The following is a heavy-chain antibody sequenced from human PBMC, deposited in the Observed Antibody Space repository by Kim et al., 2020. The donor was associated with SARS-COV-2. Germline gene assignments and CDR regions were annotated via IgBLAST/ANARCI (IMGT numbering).Heavy chain of an antibody. CDR3: AKDRATVTTWQLDY. D-gene: IGHD4-17*01. J-gene: IGHJ4*02. V-gene: IGHV3-23*01. Sequence: GGSLRLSCAASGFAVSNYSMSWVRQAPGKGLEWVSGISGSGSATYYADSVKGRFTISRDNSKNTLYLQMNSLRAEDTAAYYCAKDRATVTTWQLDYWGQGTLVTVSS. CDR1: GFAVSNYS. CDR2: ISGSGSAT.